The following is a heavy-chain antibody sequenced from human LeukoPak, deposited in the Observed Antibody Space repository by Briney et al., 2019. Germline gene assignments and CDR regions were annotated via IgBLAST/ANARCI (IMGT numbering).Heavy chain of an antibody. J-gene: IGHJ4*02. D-gene: IGHD2-15*01. CDR3: ARDPGGYCSSGSCLGAGY. CDR1: GFTVSSNY. V-gene: IGHV3-66*02. Sequence: GGSLRLSCAASGFTVSSNYMSWVRQATGKGLEWVSVMYSGGSTYYADSVKGRFTISRDNSKNTLFLQMNSLRAEDTAVYYCARDPGGYCSSGSCLGAGYWGQGTLVTVSS. CDR2: MYSGGST.